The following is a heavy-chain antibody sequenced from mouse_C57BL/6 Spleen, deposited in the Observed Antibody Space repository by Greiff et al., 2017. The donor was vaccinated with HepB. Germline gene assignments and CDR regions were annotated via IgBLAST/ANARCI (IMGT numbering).Heavy chain of an antibody. Sequence: EVKLVESGGGLVKPGGSLKLSCAASGFTFSDYGMHWVRQAPEKGLEWVAYISSGSSTIYYADTVKGRFTISRDNAKNTLFLQMTSLRSEDTAMYYCAREEVTGFAYWGQGTLVTVSA. D-gene: IGHD2-2*01. CDR3: AREEVTGFAY. CDR2: ISSGSSTI. V-gene: IGHV5-17*01. J-gene: IGHJ3*01. CDR1: GFTFSDYG.